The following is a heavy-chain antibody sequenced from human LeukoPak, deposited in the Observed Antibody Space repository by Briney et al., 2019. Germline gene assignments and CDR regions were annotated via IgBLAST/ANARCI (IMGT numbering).Heavy chain of an antibody. V-gene: IGHV1-18*01. J-gene: IGHJ4*02. Sequence: ASVTVSFKASGYSFTIYGINWVRQAPGQGLEWMGWISAYNGHTNYAQKLQGRVTMTTDTYTSTAYMELRSLRSDDTAVYYCARDMTYYYDSSYFDYWGQGTLVTVSS. CDR2: ISAYNGHT. CDR1: GYSFTIYG. CDR3: ARDMTYYYDSSYFDY. D-gene: IGHD3-22*01.